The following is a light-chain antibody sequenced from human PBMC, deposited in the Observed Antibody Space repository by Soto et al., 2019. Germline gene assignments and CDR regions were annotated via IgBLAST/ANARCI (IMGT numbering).Light chain of an antibody. CDR1: QSVSTN. CDR3: QQYNDWPYT. J-gene: IGKJ2*01. V-gene: IGKV3-15*01. Sequence: EVVMTQSPATLSVSPGEGATLSCRASQSVSTNLAWYQQKPGQAPGLLIYGASTRATGVPARFSGSGSGTDFTLTIISLQSDDFAVYYGQQYNDWPYTFGQGTKLVIK. CDR2: GAS.